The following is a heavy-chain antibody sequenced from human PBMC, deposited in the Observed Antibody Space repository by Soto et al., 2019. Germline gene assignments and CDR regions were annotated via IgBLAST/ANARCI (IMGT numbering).Heavy chain of an antibody. J-gene: IGHJ4*02. D-gene: IGHD4-4*01. V-gene: IGHV4-30-2*01. CDR2: VFHSETT. CDR1: GASISSGGYS. Sequence: SETLSLTCAVSGASISSGGYSWSWIQQPPGRGLEWIGYVFHSETTYYNPSLKSRVTMSVDSPKNQFSLKLTSVTAADTAAYYCARGGQQFLDYWGQGTLVTVSS. CDR3: ARGGQQFLDY.